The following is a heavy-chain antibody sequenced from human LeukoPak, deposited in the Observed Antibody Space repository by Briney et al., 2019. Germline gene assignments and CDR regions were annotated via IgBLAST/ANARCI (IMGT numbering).Heavy chain of an antibody. J-gene: IGHJ4*02. CDR2: INPNNGDT. CDR1: GNTFSGYY. CDR3: ARVATLVRGIEGYFDY. D-gene: IGHD3-10*01. Sequence: ASVKVSCKTSGNTFSGYYMHWVRQAPGQGLEWMGWINPNNGDTDYAQKFQGRVTMTRDTSSKTVYMELSRLRSDDTAVYFCARVATLVRGIEGYFDYWGQGTLVTVSS. V-gene: IGHV1-2*02.